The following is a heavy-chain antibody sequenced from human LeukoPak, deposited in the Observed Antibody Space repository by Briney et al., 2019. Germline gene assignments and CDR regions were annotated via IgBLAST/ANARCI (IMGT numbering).Heavy chain of an antibody. CDR1: GGSVSPYY. V-gene: IGHV4-59*02. Sequence: SETLSLTCTVSGGSVSPYYWTWIRQTPGKGLDWIGYIYYNGLTSYNPSLRSRVSLSVDTAKNQLSLKLTSMTAADTAVYYCTREVSTVTFDYWGQGTLVTVSS. J-gene: IGHJ4*02. CDR2: IYYNGLT. D-gene: IGHD4-17*01. CDR3: TREVSTVTFDY.